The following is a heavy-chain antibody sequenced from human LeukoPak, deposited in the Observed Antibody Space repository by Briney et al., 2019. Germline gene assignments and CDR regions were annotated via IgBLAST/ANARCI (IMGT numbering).Heavy chain of an antibody. J-gene: IGHJ6*03. CDR2: IYPGDSDT. D-gene: IGHD3-22*01. V-gene: IGHV5-51*01. CDR3: ARQSLYDSRGYPEVGDYYYMDV. CDR1: GYSFTSYW. Sequence: GESLKISCKGSGYSFTSYWIGWVRQMPGKGLEWMGIIYPGDSDTRYSPSFQGQVTISADKSISTAYLQWSSLKASDTAMYYCARQSLYDSRGYPEVGDYYYMDVWGKGTTVTVSS.